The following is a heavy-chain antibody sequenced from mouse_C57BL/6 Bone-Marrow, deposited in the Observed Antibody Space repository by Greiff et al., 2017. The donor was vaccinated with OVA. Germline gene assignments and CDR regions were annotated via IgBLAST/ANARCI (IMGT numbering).Heavy chain of an antibody. CDR3: TYDNRYSLDY. V-gene: IGHV14-4*01. D-gene: IGHD2-1*01. J-gene: IGHJ2*01. Sequence: VQLQQSGAELVRPGASVKLSCPASGFNITDDYMHWVKQRPGQGLGWIGWIDPENGDTEYTSKFQGKGTITADTSANTAYMQLSSLTYEDTAVYYCTYDNRYSLDYWGQGTTLTVSS. CDR1: GFNITDDY. CDR2: IDPENGDT.